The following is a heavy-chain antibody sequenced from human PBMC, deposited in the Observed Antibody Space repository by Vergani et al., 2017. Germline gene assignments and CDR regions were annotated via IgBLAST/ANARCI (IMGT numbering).Heavy chain of an antibody. CDR2: IYTSGAT. CDR3: TRDGGEYDKDALDV. Sequence: QVQLQESGPGLVKPSQTLSLTCTVSGCSFSTGGQSWTWLRQSAGKGLEWIGRIYTSGATNYNPSLSSRTIMLVNASKKQFSLKLTAVAAADTAVYYWTRDGGEYDKDALDVWGQGTKVIVTS. CDR1: GCSFSTGGQS. V-gene: IGHV4-61*02. J-gene: IGHJ3*01. D-gene: IGHD2-21*01.